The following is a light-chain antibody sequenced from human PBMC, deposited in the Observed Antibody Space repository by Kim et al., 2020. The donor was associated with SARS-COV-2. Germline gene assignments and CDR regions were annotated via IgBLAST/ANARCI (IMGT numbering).Light chain of an antibody. CDR2: DNN. V-gene: IGLV1-51*01. CDR1: NPNIGNHY. CDR3: GTWDSSLSVVV. Sequence: GQRVTLPCPGSNPNIGNHYVSWYQPLPGTAPKLLIYDNNERPSGIPDRFSGSKSGTSATLGITGLQTGDEADYYCGTWDSSLSVVVFGGGTKVTVL. J-gene: IGLJ3*02.